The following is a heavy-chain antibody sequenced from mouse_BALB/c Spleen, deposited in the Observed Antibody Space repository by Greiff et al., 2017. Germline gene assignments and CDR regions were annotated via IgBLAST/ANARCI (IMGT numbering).Heavy chain of an antibody. CDR3: ARSAYYGNYGYAMDY. V-gene: IGHV14-3*02. CDR2: IDPANGNT. J-gene: IGHJ4*01. D-gene: IGHD2-10*01. Sequence: VQLQQSGAELVKPGASVKLSCTASGFNIKDTYMHWVKQRPEQGLEWIGRIDPANGNTKYDPKFQGKATITADTSSNTAYLQLSSLTSEDTAVYYCARSAYYGNYGYAMDYWGQGTSVTVSS. CDR1: GFNIKDTY.